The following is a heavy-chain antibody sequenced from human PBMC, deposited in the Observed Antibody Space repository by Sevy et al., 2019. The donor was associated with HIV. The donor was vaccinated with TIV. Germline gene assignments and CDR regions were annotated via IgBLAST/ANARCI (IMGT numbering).Heavy chain of an antibody. CDR2: ISGSDGST. D-gene: IGHD3-22*01. Sequence: GGSLRLSCAASGFTFSSYAMSWVRQAPGKGLEWVSAISGSDGSTYYADSVKGRFTISRDNSKNTLYLQMNSLRAEDTAVYYCAKVPLTLYYYDSSGYGDYFDYWGQGTLVTVSS. CDR1: GFTFSSYA. CDR3: AKVPLTLYYYDSSGYGDYFDY. J-gene: IGHJ4*02. V-gene: IGHV3-23*01.